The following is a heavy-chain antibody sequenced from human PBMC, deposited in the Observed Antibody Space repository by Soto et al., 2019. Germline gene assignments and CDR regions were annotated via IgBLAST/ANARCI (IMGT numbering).Heavy chain of an antibody. CDR1: GYTFTAYH. D-gene: IGHD3-10*02. Sequence: QVRLVQSGAEVKEPGDSVRVSCEASGYTFTAYHIHWVRQAPGPGLEWMGWINPKFGDTGYAQDFQGRFSMTSDMSISTVYMELSRLPSDDTAIYYCARNMDYYYGRGSGNGHGVWGQGTTVTGFS. CDR2: INPKFGDT. J-gene: IGHJ6*02. CDR3: ARNMDYYYGRGSGNGHGV. V-gene: IGHV1-2*02.